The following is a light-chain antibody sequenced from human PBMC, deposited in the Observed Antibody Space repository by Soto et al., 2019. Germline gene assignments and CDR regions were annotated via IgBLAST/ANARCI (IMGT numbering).Light chain of an antibody. CDR1: QSVGSNF. CDR2: AAS. CDR3: QQYGSPPWA. V-gene: IGKV3-20*01. Sequence: IVLTQSPGTLSLSPGERATLSCRASQSVGSNFLAWYQQKRGQAPRILIYAASNRASGIRDRFSGSGSGSDFTLTISRLEPEDFAVYYCQQYGSPPWAFGQRTRVEI. J-gene: IGKJ1*01.